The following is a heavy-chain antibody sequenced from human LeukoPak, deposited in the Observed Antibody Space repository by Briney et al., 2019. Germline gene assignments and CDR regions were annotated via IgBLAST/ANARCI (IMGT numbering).Heavy chain of an antibody. V-gene: IGHV1-8*03. Sequence: ASVKVSCMASGYTFTSYDINWVRQATGQGLEWMGWMNPNSGNTGYAQKFQGRVTITRNTSISTAYMELSSLRSEDTAVYYCARGEMDYDSSGYYPEDAFDIWGQGTMVTVSS. J-gene: IGHJ3*02. CDR1: GYTFTSYD. D-gene: IGHD3-22*01. CDR2: MNPNSGNT. CDR3: ARGEMDYDSSGYYPEDAFDI.